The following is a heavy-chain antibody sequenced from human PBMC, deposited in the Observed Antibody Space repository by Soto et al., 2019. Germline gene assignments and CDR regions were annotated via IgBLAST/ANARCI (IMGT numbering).Heavy chain of an antibody. D-gene: IGHD5-12*01. J-gene: IGHJ4*02. CDR1: GFTFSSYG. Sequence: QVQLVESGGGVVQPGRSLRLSCAASGFTFSSYGMHWVRQAPGKGLEWVAVISDDGSNKYYADSVKGRFTISRDNSKNTLYLQMTSHRAEDTAVYYCAKGLGGYGFDYWGQGTLVTVSS. CDR2: ISDDGSNK. CDR3: AKGLGGYGFDY. V-gene: IGHV3-30*18.